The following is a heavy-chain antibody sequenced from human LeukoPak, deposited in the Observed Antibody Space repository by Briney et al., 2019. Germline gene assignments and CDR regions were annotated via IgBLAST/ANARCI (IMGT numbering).Heavy chain of an antibody. V-gene: IGHV1-2*02. Sequence: GASVKVSCKASGYTFTVYYMHWVRQAPGHGLEWMGWINPNSGGTNYAQKFQGRVTMTSDTSISTAYMELSRLRSDDTAVYYCARGDTIFDAGSLDYWGQGTLVNVSS. CDR1: GYTFTVYY. J-gene: IGHJ4*02. D-gene: IGHD3-3*01. CDR3: ARGDTIFDAGSLDY. CDR2: INPNSGGT.